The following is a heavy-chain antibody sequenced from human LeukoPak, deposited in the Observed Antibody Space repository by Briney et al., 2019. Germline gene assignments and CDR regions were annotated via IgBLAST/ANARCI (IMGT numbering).Heavy chain of an antibody. Sequence: KPSETLSLTCAVSGYSISSGYYWGWIRQPPGKGLEWIAIIYRSGSTYYNPSLRSRVTISVDTSKNHFTLKLSSVTAADTAVYYCARVGEEYQLPHYHYYYYMDVWGKGTTVTVSS. CDR3: ARVGEEYQLPHYHYYYYMDV. CDR1: GYSISSGYY. CDR2: IYRSGST. D-gene: IGHD2-2*01. V-gene: IGHV4-38-2*01. J-gene: IGHJ6*03.